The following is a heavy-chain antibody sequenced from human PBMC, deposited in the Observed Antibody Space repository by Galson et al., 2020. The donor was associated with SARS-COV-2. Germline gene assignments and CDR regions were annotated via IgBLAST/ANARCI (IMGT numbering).Heavy chain of an antibody. Sequence: SETLSLTCAVDGGSFIGYYWSWIRQSPGKGLEWIGDVDHIGSTNYNPSLKSRVTISVDTSKTQFSLNLSSVTAADTAVYYCARQLAAAGIIDYWGQGTRVAVSS. D-gene: IGHD6-13*01. CDR1: GGSFIGYY. CDR2: VDHIGST. CDR3: ARQLAAAGIIDY. J-gene: IGHJ4*02. V-gene: IGHV4-34*01.